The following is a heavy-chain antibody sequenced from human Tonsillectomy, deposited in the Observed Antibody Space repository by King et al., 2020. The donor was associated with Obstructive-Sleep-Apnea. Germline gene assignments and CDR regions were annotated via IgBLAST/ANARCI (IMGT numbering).Heavy chain of an antibody. CDR1: GGSFSGYY. CDR2: INHSGST. J-gene: IGHJ3*02. CDR3: ARPRKSDTAHDAFDI. Sequence: VQLQQWGAGLLKPSETLSLPCAVYGGSFSGYYWSWIRQPPGKGLEWIGEINHSGSTNYNPSLKSRVTISVDTSKNQFSLKLSSVTAADTAVYYCARPRKSDTAHDAFDIWGQGTMVTVSS. V-gene: IGHV4-34*01. D-gene: IGHD5-18*01.